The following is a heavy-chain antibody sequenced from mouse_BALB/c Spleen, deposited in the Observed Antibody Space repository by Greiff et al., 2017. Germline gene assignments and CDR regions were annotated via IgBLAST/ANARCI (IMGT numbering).Heavy chain of an antibody. J-gene: IGHJ2*01. Sequence: VQRVESGAELAKPGASVKMSCKASGYTFTSYWMHWVKQRPGQGLEWIGYINPSTGYTEYNQKFKDKATLTADKSSSTAYMQLSSLTSEDSAVYYCARNHLITTVVADYWGQGTTLTVSS. D-gene: IGHD1-1*01. CDR1: GYTFTSYW. V-gene: IGHV1-7*01. CDR2: INPSTGYT. CDR3: ARNHLITTVVADY.